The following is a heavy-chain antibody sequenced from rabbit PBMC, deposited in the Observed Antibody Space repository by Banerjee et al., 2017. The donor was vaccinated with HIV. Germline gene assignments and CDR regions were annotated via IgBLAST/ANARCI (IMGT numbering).Heavy chain of an antibody. CDR1: GFSFSNKAV. V-gene: IGHV1S45*01. Sequence: QEQLVESGGGLVRPEGSLKLSCKASGFSFSNKAVMCWVRQAPGKGLEWIACINAVTGKAVYASWAKGRFTFSRTSSTTVTLQMTSLTAADTATYFCARDWGVVDGWGNLWGPGTLVTVS. J-gene: IGHJ4*01. CDR2: INAVTGKA. CDR3: ARDWGVVDGWGNL. D-gene: IGHD4-1*01.